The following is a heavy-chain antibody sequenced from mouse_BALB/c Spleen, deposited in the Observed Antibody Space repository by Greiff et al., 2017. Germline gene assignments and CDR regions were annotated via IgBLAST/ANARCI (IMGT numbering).Heavy chain of an antibody. CDR2: ISDGGSYT. Sequence: EVKLMESGGGLVKPGGSLKLSCAASGFTFSDYYMYWVRQTPEKRLEWVATISDGGSYTYYPDSVKGRFTISRDNAKNNLYLQMSSLKSEDTAMYYCAREDGNYVFFAYWGQGTLVTVSA. D-gene: IGHD2-1*01. V-gene: IGHV5-4*02. CDR3: AREDGNYVFFAY. CDR1: GFTFSDYY. J-gene: IGHJ3*01.